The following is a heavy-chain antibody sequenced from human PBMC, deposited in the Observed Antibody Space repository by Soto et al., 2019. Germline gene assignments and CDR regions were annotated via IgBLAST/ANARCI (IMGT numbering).Heavy chain of an antibody. Sequence: ASVKVSCKASGYTFTSYYMHWVRQAPGQGLEWMGIINPSGGSTSYAQKFQGRVTMTRDTSTSTVYMELSSLRSEDTAVYYCARDITIFGVVITHTVNWFDPWGQGTLVTVSS. CDR1: GYTFTSYY. J-gene: IGHJ5*02. V-gene: IGHV1-46*03. D-gene: IGHD3-3*01. CDR2: INPSGGST. CDR3: ARDITIFGVVITHTVNWFDP.